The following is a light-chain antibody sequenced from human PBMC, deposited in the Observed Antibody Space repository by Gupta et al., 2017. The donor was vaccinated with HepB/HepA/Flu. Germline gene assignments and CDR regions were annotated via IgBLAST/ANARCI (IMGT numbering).Light chain of an antibody. V-gene: IGKV1-39*01. CDR2: AAS. CDR1: QSISSY. J-gene: IGKJ1*01. Sequence: DIQMSQSPSSLSASVGDRVTITCRASQSISSYLNWYQQKPGKAPRLLIYAASTLQSGVPSRFSGGGSGTDFTLTISSLQPEDFATYYCQQSDSTPQTFGQGTKVEIK. CDR3: QQSDSTPQT.